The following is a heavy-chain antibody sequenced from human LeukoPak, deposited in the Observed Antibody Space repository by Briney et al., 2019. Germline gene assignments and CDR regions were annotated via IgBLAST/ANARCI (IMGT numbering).Heavy chain of an antibody. CDR3: VKGGGIAAAGSTPFDY. J-gene: IGHJ4*02. D-gene: IGHD6-13*01. V-gene: IGHV3-64D*06. CDR2: ISSNGGST. Sequence: GGSLRLSCSASGFTLSSYAMHWVRQAPGKGLEYVSAISSNGGSTYYADSVKGRFTISRDNSKNTLYLQMSSLRAEDTAVYYCVKGGGIAAAGSTPFDYWGQGTLVTVSS. CDR1: GFTLSSYA.